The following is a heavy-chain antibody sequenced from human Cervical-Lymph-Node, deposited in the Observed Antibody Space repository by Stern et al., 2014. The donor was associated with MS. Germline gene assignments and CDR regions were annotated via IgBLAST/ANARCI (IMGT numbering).Heavy chain of an antibody. J-gene: IGHJ6*02. V-gene: IGHV4-39*01. Sequence: QLQLQESGPGLMQPSETLSLTCSVSGGSITSNTHFWSWIRRAPGKGLEWIGSISHSGNTYYNTSLKSRVSMSVDTSSNHFSLKLTSVTASDTSVYYCARHSRWPDMTYYYYGLDVWGQGTTVTVYS. CDR2: ISHSGNT. D-gene: IGHD4-23*01. CDR1: GGSITSNTHF. CDR3: ARHSRWPDMTYYYYGLDV.